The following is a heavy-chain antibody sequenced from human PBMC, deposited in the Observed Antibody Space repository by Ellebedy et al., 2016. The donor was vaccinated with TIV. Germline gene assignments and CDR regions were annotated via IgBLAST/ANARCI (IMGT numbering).Heavy chain of an antibody. Sequence: GESLKISCAASGFTFSSYGMHWVRQAPGQGLEWMGIINPSGGSTTYAQKLQGRVTMTTDTSTSTAYMELRSLRSDDTAVYYCARDDPGIVVPAANYYYYGMDVWGQGTTVTVSS. CDR3: ARDDPGIVVPAANYYYYGMDV. CDR1: GFTFSSYG. CDR2: INPSGGST. D-gene: IGHD2-2*01. J-gene: IGHJ6*02. V-gene: IGHV1-46*04.